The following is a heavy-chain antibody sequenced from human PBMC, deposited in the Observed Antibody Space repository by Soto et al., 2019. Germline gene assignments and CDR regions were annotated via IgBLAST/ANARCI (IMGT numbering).Heavy chain of an antibody. Sequence: NPGESLKISCKGSGYSFTSYWIGWVRQMPGKGREWMGIVYPGDSDTRYSPSFQGQVTISADKSISTAYLQWSSLKASDTAMYYCTGITMVRGTLSAFDSWGQGTTVTV. J-gene: IGHJ3*02. D-gene: IGHD3-10*01. CDR2: VYPGDSDT. CDR1: GYSFTSYW. CDR3: TGITMVRGTLSAFDS. V-gene: IGHV5-51*03.